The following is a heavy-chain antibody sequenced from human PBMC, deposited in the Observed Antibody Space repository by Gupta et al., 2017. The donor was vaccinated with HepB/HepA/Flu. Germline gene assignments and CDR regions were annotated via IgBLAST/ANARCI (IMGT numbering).Heavy chain of an antibody. D-gene: IGHD1-26*01. Sequence: EVQLVESGGNLVQPGGSLRLSCAASGFTISDHYMDWVRHAPGKGLEWVGRTKNKANRYTTEYAASVKGRFTISRDDSKNSLYLQMNSLKTEDTAVYFCTRWRAGAQDYWGQGTLVTVSS. CDR1: GFTISDHY. J-gene: IGHJ4*02. CDR3: TRWRAGAQDY. V-gene: IGHV3-72*01. CDR2: TKNKANRYTT.